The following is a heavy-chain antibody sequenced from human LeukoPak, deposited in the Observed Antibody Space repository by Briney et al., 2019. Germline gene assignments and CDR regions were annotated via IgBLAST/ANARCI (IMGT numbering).Heavy chain of an antibody. CDR3: ARDFSPYYDFWSGQGYFDY. J-gene: IGHJ4*02. CDR1: GYSISSGYY. D-gene: IGHD3-3*01. V-gene: IGHV4-38-2*02. Sequence: MTSETLSLTCNVSGYSISSGYYWGWIRQPPGKGLQWIGTIYHSGSTYYNPSLKSRVTISVDTSKNQFSLKLSSVTAADTAVYYCARDFSPYYDFWSGQGYFDYWGQGTLVTVSS. CDR2: IYHSGST.